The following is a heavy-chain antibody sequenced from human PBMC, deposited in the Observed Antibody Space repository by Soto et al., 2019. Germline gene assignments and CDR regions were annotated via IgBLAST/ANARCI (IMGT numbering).Heavy chain of an antibody. CDR1: GGSISSSIYY. J-gene: IGHJ6*02. CDR2: IYYSGST. D-gene: IGHD4-17*01. CDR3: ARLSFGPTTVTILNYYYGMDV. Sequence: SETLSLTCTVSGGSISSSIYYWGWIRHPPGKGLEWIGSIYYSGSTYYNPSLKSRVTISVDTSKNQFSLKLSSVTAADTAVYYCARLSFGPTTVTILNYYYGMDVWGQGTTVTVSS. V-gene: IGHV4-39*01.